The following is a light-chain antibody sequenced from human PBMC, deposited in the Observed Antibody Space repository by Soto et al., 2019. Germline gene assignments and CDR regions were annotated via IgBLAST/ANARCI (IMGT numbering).Light chain of an antibody. V-gene: IGKV3-11*01. CDR1: QSVSSY. CDR2: HAS. J-gene: IGKJ2*01. Sequence: EIVLTQSPATLSLSPGERATLSRRASQSVSSYLAWYQQKPGQAPRLLIYHASNRAAGIPVRFSGSGSGTDFTLTISSLEPEDSAVYYFQQRSSSYTSYTFGQGTKLEIK. CDR3: QQRSSSYTSYT.